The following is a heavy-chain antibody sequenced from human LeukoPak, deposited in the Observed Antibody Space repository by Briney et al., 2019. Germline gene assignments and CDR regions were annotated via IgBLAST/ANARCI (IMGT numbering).Heavy chain of an antibody. CDR3: AKGPYVNSIYYGMDV. CDR2: ISGSGDNT. D-gene: IGHD2-21*01. CDR1: GFSFSTCG. V-gene: IGHV3-23*01. Sequence: PGGSLRLSCAASGFSFSTCGMSWVRPAPGKGLEWVSVISGSGDNTYYADSVKGRFNVSRDNSKSTLYLQMNSLRGEDTALYYCAKGPYVNSIYYGMDVWGQGTTATVSS. J-gene: IGHJ6*02.